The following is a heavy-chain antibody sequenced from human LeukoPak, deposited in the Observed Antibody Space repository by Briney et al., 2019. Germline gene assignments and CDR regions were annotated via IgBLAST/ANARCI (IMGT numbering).Heavy chain of an antibody. J-gene: IGHJ6*02. CDR3: MRHVGATDPGYYYYGMDV. Sequence: SETLSLTCTVSGGSITSSGYYWGWIRQPPGKGLEWIGTIYYTGSTSYNPSLKSRVTISVDTSKNQFSLSLNSVTAADTAVCYCMRHVGATDPGYYYYGMDVWGQGTTVTVSS. D-gene: IGHD3-22*01. CDR2: IYYTGST. CDR1: GGSITSSGYY. V-gene: IGHV4-39*01.